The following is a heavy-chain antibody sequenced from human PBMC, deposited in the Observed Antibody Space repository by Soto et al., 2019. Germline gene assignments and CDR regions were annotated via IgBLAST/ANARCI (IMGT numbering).Heavy chain of an antibody. V-gene: IGHV3-30*18. J-gene: IGHJ4*02. D-gene: IGHD3-9*01. Sequence: VGSLRLSCAASGFTFSSYAMSWVRQAPGKGLEWVAVISYDGNNIYYADSVKGRFTISRDNSKNTLYLQMNSLGAEDTAVYYCAKDMTAYYTDIDYWGQGTLVTVSX. CDR1: GFTFSSYA. CDR3: AKDMTAYYTDIDY. CDR2: ISYDGNNI.